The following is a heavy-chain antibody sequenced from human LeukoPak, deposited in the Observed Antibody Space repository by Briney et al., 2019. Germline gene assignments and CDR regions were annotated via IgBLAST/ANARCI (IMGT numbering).Heavy chain of an antibody. D-gene: IGHD3-10*01. V-gene: IGHV3-48*03. CDR3: ARDYASDY. Sequence: GRSLRLSCAASGFTFSRYEMNWVRQAPGKGLEWVSYISRSGDTIYFADSVKGRFTISRDNAKNSLYLQMSSLRAEDTAVYHCARDYASDYWGQGTLVTVSS. CDR1: GFTFSRYE. CDR2: ISRSGDTI. J-gene: IGHJ4*02.